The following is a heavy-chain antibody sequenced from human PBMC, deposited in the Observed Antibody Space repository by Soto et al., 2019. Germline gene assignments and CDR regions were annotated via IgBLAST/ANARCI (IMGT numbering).Heavy chain of an antibody. V-gene: IGHV4-61*01. CDR1: GGSVSSGSYY. Sequence: SETLSLTCTVSGGSVSSGSYYWSWILQPPGNGLEWIAEINHSGITNYNPSVESRVSMSVDTSKNQFSLRLYSVTAADTAVYYCVRGPYNYNSRYFDYWGQGTLVTVSS. J-gene: IGHJ4*02. CDR2: INHSGIT. D-gene: IGHD1-1*01. CDR3: VRGPYNYNSRYFDY.